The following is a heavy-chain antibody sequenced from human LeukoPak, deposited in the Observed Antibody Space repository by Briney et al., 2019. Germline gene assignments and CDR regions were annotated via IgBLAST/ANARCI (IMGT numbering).Heavy chain of an antibody. Sequence: GGSLRLSCAASGFTFSSYGMYWVRQAPGKGLEWVAVISYDGSNKYYADSVKGRFTISRDNSKNTLYLQMNSLRAEDAAVYYCARDPGVPLTTFDYWGQGTLVTVSS. CDR1: GFTFSSYG. CDR3: ARDPGVPLTTFDY. V-gene: IGHV3-30*12. D-gene: IGHD4-11*01. J-gene: IGHJ4*02. CDR2: ISYDGSNK.